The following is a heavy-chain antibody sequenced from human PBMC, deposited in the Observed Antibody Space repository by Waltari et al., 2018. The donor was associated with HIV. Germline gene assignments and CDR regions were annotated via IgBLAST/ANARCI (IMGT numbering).Heavy chain of an antibody. V-gene: IGHV5-51*01. CDR1: GYTFTSYW. D-gene: IGHD2-2*01. J-gene: IGHJ3*02. CDR3: ARQDIVVVPDAFDI. Sequence: EVQLVQSGAEVKKPGESLKISCKGSGYTFTSYWNGWVRQMPGKGLEWMGIIYPGDSDTTYSPSFQGQVTISADKSSSSAYLQWSSLKASDTAMYYCARQDIVVVPDAFDIWGQGTMVTVSS. CDR2: IYPGDSDT.